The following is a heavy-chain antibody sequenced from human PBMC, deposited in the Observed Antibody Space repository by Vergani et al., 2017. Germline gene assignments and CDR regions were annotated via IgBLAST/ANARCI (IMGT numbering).Heavy chain of an antibody. J-gene: IGHJ5*02. D-gene: IGHD2-15*01. CDR3: ARGVAEAVVNWFDP. CDR1: GYTFTSYG. Sequence: QVQLVQSGAEVKKPGASVKVSCKASGYTFTSYGISWVRQAPGQGLGWMGWISTYKGNKNYAQKLKGRVTMTTGKSTSTAYMELRSLRSDATAVYYCARGVAEAVVNWFDPWGQGTLVTVAS. V-gene: IGHV1-18*01. CDR2: ISTYKGNK.